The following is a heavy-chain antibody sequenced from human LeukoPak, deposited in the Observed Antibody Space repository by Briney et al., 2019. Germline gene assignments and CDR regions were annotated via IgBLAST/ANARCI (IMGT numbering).Heavy chain of an antibody. V-gene: IGHV4-34*01. J-gene: IGHJ4*02. CDR1: GASFSGYY. CDR3: ARVAVAGTPDY. CDR2: INHSGST. D-gene: IGHD6-19*01. Sequence: SETLSLTCAVYGASFSGYYCSWIRQPPGKGLEWIGEINHSGSTNYNPSLKTRVTISVDTSKNQFSLKLRSGTAADTAVYYCARVAVAGTPDYWGQGTLVTVSS.